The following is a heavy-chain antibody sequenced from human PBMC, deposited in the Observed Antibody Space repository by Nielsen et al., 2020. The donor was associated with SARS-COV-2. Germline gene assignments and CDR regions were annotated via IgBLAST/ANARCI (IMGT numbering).Heavy chain of an antibody. CDR1: GYTLTELS. CDR3: ARDLNLGMVRGHFDY. CDR2: FDPEDGET. Sequence: ASVKVSCKVSGYTLTELSMHWVRQAPGKGLGWMGGFDPEDGETIYAQKFQGRVTMTEDTSTDTAYMELSSLRSEDTAVYYCARDLNLGMVRGHFDYWGQGTLVTVSS. J-gene: IGHJ4*02. V-gene: IGHV1-24*01. D-gene: IGHD3-10*01.